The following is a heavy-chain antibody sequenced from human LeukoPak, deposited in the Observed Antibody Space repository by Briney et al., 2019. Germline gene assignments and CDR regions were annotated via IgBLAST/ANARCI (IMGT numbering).Heavy chain of an antibody. Sequence: PGGSLRLSCAASGFTFSDYYMSWIRQAPGKGLEWVSSISSSSSYIYYADSVKGRFTISRDNAKDSLDLQMHSLRAEDTAVYYCARSYCSSSSCRPHFDYWGQGTLVTVSS. V-gene: IGHV3-11*06. J-gene: IGHJ4*02. D-gene: IGHD2-15*01. CDR1: GFTFSDYY. CDR2: ISSSSSYI. CDR3: ARSYCSSSSCRPHFDY.